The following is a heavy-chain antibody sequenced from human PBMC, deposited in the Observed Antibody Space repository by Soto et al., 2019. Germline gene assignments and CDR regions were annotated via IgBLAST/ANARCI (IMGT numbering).Heavy chain of an antibody. D-gene: IGHD6-13*01. CDR2: ISAYNGNT. J-gene: IGHJ5*02. Sequence: ASVKVSCKASGYTFTSYGISWARQAPGQGLEWMGWISAYNGNTNYAQKLQGRVTMTTDTSTSTAYMELRSLRSDDTAVYYCANSIAEAGKSINWFDPWGQGTLVTVSS. CDR3: ANSIAEAGKSINWFDP. CDR1: GYTFTSYG. V-gene: IGHV1-18*04.